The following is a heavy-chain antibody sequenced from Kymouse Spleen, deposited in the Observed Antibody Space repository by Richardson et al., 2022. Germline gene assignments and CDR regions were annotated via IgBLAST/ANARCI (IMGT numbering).Heavy chain of an antibody. Sequence: EVQLVESGGGLVQPGGSLRLSCAASGFTFSSYAMSWVRQAPGKGLEWVSAISGSGGSTYYADSVKGRFTISRDNSKNTLYLQMNSLRAEDTAVYYCAKDPYNWNYYYYYGMDVWGQGTTVTVSS. CDR3: AKDPYNWNYYYYYGMDV. CDR1: GFTFSSYA. V-gene: IGHV3-23*04. D-gene: IGHD1-20*01,IGHD1-7*01. J-gene: IGHJ6*02. CDR2: ISGSGGST.